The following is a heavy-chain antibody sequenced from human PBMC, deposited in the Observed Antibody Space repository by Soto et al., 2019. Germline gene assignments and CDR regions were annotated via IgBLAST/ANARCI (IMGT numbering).Heavy chain of an antibody. CDR2: IYHSGST. V-gene: IGHV4-30-2*01. D-gene: IGHD1-1*01. CDR1: GGSISSGGYS. CDR3: ARDQLEGNWFDT. Sequence: SETLSLTCAVSGGSISSGGYSWGWIRQPPGKGLEWIGYIYHSGSTYYNPSLKSRVTISIDRSKNQFSLKLSSVTAADTAVYYCARDQLEGNWFDTWGQGTLVTVSS. J-gene: IGHJ5*02.